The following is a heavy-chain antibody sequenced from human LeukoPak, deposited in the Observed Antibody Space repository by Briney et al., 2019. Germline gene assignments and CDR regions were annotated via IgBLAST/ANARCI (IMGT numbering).Heavy chain of an antibody. D-gene: IGHD3-10*01. J-gene: IGHJ5*02. CDR3: ARGRWDYYGSERNWFDP. V-gene: IGHV1-69*01. Sequence: SVKVSCKASGGTFSSYAISWVRQAPGQGLEWMGGIIPIFGTANYAQKFQDRVTITADESTSTAYVELSSLRSEDTAVYYCARGRWDYYGSERNWFDPWGQGTLVTVSS. CDR2: IIPIFGTA. CDR1: GGTFSSYA.